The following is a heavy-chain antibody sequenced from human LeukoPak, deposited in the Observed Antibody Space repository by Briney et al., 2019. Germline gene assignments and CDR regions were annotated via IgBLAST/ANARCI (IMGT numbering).Heavy chain of an antibody. CDR2: INPSGGST. CDR3: ARVQNTAMVPMTYYYYGMDV. D-gene: IGHD5-18*01. J-gene: IGHJ6*02. Sequence: ASVKVSCKASGYTFTSYYMHWVRQAPGQGLEWMGIINPSGGSTSYAQKFQGRVTMTRDTSTSTVYMELSSLRSEDTAVYYCARVQNTAMVPMTYYYYGMDVWGQGTTVTVSS. CDR1: GYTFTSYY. V-gene: IGHV1-46*01.